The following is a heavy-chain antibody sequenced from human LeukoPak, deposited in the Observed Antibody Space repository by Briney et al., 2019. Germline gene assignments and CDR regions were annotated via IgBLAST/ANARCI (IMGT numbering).Heavy chain of an antibody. CDR3: ARTLDLVNWFDP. CDR1: GGSISSGAYY. J-gene: IGHJ5*02. D-gene: IGHD2-2*01. Sequence: SQTLSLTCTVSGGSISSGAYYWRWIRQPPGKGLEWIGYIYYSGTTYYNPSLKSRVTISVDTCKNQFSLKLSSVTAADTAVYYCARTLDLVNWFDPWGQGTLVTVSS. CDR2: IYYSGTT. V-gene: IGHV4-30-4*08.